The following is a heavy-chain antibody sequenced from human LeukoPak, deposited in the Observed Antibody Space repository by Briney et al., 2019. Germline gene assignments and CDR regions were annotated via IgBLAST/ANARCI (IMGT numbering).Heavy chain of an antibody. CDR2: IYTSGRT. CDR3: ARVYSNYGYFDY. Sequence: SQTLSLTCTVSGGSISSGSYYWTWIRQPAGKGLEWIGRIYTSGRTEYNPSLKSRVTMSVDTSKNQFSLKLSSVTAADTAVYYCARVYSNYGYFDYWGQGTLVTVSS. CDR1: GGSISSGSYY. J-gene: IGHJ4*02. V-gene: IGHV4-61*02. D-gene: IGHD4-11*01.